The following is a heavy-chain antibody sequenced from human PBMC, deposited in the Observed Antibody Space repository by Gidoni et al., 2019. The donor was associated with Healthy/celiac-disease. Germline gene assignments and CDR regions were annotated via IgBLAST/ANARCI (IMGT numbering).Heavy chain of an antibody. CDR1: GFTFGDYA. J-gene: IGHJ3*02. D-gene: IGHD3-22*01. Sequence: VQLVESGGGLVQPGRSLRLSCTASGFTFGDYAMSWFRQAPGKGLEWVGFIRSKAYGGTTEYAASVKGRFTISRDDSKSIAYLQMNSLKTEDTAVYYCTRDRSNYYDSNDAFDIWGQGTMVTVSS. CDR3: TRDRSNYYDSNDAFDI. CDR2: IRSKAYGGTT. V-gene: IGHV3-49*03.